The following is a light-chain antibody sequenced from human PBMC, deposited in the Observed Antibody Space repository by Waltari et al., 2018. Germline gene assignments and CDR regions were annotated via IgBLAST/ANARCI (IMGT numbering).Light chain of an antibody. Sequence: IVLTQSPSTLSLSPGARANLSCTASQSVSTYLAWYRQKAGHAPRLLINDASYRAPRSPARFSGSGSGTEFARTISSLEPDDVAVDYCQQRGRWPPTYTFGQGTKLEIK. CDR3: QQRGRWPPTYT. V-gene: IGKV3-11*01. CDR2: DAS. J-gene: IGKJ2*01. CDR1: QSVSTY.